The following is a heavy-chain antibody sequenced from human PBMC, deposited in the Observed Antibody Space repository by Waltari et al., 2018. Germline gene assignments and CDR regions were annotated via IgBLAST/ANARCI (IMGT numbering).Heavy chain of an antibody. Sequence: QVQLVQSGAEVKKPGASLTVSCKASGYTFTSYDINWVRQAAGQGPEWMGWVNPNTGNTGYAQKCQDRLTMTTDTSITTAYMELSNLRSEDTVVYYCARGAAPGKGAHWFDPWGQGTPVTVSS. V-gene: IGHV1-8*01. J-gene: IGHJ5*02. D-gene: IGHD6-13*01. CDR1: GYTFTSYD. CDR2: VNPNTGNT. CDR3: ARGAAPGKGAHWFDP.